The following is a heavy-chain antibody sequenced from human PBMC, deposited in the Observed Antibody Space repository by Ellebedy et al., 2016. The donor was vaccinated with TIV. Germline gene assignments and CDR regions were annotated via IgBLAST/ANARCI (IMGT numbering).Heavy chain of an antibody. CDR2: IYPGDSDT. Sequence: GGSLRLXCKGSGYSFTSYWIGWVRQMPGKGLEWMGIIYPGDSDTRYSPSFEGQVTISADKSLSTAYLEWRSLKASDSAMFYCARLTSRGSSSRWFDPWGQGTLVTVSS. V-gene: IGHV5-51*01. J-gene: IGHJ5*01. CDR3: ARLTSRGSSSRWFDP. D-gene: IGHD1-26*01. CDR1: GYSFTSYW.